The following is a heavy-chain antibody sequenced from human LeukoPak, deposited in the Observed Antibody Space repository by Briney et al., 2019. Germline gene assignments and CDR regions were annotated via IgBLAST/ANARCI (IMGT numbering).Heavy chain of an antibody. CDR2: INHSGST. CDR3: ARGRGRARIDIYDSSGYYYRYFDY. Sequence: SRTLSLTCAVSGGSFSGYYWSWIRPPPGKGLEWIGEINHSGSTNYNPSLKSRVTISVDTSKNQFSLKLSSVTAADTAVYYCARGRGRARIDIYDSSGYYYRYFDYWGQGTLVTVSS. CDR1: GGSFSGYY. D-gene: IGHD3-22*01. V-gene: IGHV4-34*01. J-gene: IGHJ4*02.